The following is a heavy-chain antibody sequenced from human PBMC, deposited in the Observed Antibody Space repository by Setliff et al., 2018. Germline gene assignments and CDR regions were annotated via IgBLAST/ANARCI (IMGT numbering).Heavy chain of an antibody. CDR3: ASSCSGSSCYAGLDY. J-gene: IGHJ4*02. V-gene: IGHV3-30*09. D-gene: IGHD2-15*01. CDR1: GLTFSTYR. Sequence: GSLRLSCAASGLTFSTYRFHWVRQAPGKGLEWVAVLFNDGINQYYAESVKGRFAISRDISKNTLYLQMNSLRAEDSAIYYCASSCSGSSCYAGLDYWGQGTLVTVSS. CDR2: LFNDGINQ.